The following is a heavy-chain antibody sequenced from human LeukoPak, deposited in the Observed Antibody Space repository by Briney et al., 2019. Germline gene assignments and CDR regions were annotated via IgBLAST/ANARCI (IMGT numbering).Heavy chain of an antibody. V-gene: IGHV3-7*05. CDR1: GFTFSNYW. J-gene: IGHJ3*02. D-gene: IGHD2-2*01. Sequence: GGSLRLSCAASGFTFSNYWMSWVRQAPGKGLEWVAHINQDGSEKYYVDSVKGRFTISRDNAKNSLYLQMNSLRAEDTAVYYCARGRDWYCSGSSCYGAFDIWGQGTKVTVSS. CDR2: INQDGSEK. CDR3: ARGRDWYCSGSSCYGAFDI.